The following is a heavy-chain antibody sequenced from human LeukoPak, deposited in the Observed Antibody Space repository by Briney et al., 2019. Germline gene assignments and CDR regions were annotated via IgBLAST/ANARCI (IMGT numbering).Heavy chain of an antibody. J-gene: IGHJ4*02. CDR3: AKDHCSSTSCPLDY. V-gene: IGHV3-23*01. CDR2: ISGSGGST. CDR1: GFTFSSYA. Sequence: RPGGSLRLSCAASGFTFSSYAMSWVRQAPGEGLEWVSAISGSGGSTYYADSVKGRFTISRDNSKNTLYLQMNSLRAEDTAVYYCAKDHCSSTSCPLDYWGQGTLVTVSS. D-gene: IGHD2-2*01.